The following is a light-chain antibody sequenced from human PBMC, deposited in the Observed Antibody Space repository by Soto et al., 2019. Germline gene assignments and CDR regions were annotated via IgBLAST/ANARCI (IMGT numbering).Light chain of an antibody. CDR3: QQYNKWIT. V-gene: IGKV3-15*01. CDR1: QSISIN. Sequence: EIVMTQSPSTLCVSPGERAIRSCRASQSISINLAWSQQKPGQAPRLLIYAASNRATGVPARFSGSWSGTEFTLTISSLQSEDFAVYYCQQYNKWITFGQGTRLEI. CDR2: AAS. J-gene: IGKJ5*01.